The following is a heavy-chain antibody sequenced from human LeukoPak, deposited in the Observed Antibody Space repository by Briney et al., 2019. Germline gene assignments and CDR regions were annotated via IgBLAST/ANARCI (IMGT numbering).Heavy chain of an antibody. CDR2: IYTSGST. D-gene: IGHD1-7*01. CDR1: GGSISSSSYY. V-gene: IGHV4-39*07. Sequence: PSETLSLSCTVSGGSISSSSYYWGWIRQPPGKGLEWIGSIYTSGSTNYNPSLKSRVTMSVDTSKNQFSLKLSSVTAADTAVYYCASGFGWNYPDAFDIWGQGTMVTVSS. J-gene: IGHJ3*02. CDR3: ASGFGWNYPDAFDI.